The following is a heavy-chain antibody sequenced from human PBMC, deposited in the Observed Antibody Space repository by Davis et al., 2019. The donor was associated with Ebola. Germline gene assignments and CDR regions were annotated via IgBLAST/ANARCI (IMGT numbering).Heavy chain of an antibody. CDR1: GGTFSSYA. D-gene: IGHD1-7*01. Sequence: SVKVSCKASGGTFSSYAISWVRQAPGQGLEWMGGIIPIFGTANYAQKFQGRVTITADKSTSTAYMELSSLRSEDTAVYYCARAYNWNYHFDYWGQGTLVTVSS. CDR2: IIPIFGTA. J-gene: IGHJ4*02. CDR3: ARAYNWNYHFDY. V-gene: IGHV1-69*06.